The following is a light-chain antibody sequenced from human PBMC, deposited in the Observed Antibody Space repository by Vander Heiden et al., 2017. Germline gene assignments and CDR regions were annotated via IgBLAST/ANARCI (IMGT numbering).Light chain of an antibody. CDR1: QSILYRSNKKNY. Sequence: DIVMTQSPDSLAVSLGERATINCKSSQSILYRSNKKNYLAWFQQKSGQPPRLLIYWASTRESGVPDRFSGSGPGTDVTLTISSLQAEDAAVYYCQQYYSTPPYTFGQGTKLDIK. CDR3: QQYYSTPPYT. CDR2: WAS. V-gene: IGKV4-1*01. J-gene: IGKJ2*01.